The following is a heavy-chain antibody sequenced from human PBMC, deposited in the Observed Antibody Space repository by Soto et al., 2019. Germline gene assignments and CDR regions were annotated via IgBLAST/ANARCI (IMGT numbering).Heavy chain of an antibody. CDR2: ISYDGSNK. J-gene: IGHJ4*02. CDR3: AKGSYSGVYSDFDY. V-gene: IGHV3-30*18. Sequence: PGGSLRLSCAASGLTFRSYDMYWVRQAPGKGMEWGAVISYDGSNKYYADSVKGRFALSRDNSKNTMYLQMNSLRAGDTAVYYCAKGSYSGVYSDFDYWGQGTLVTVSS. D-gene: IGHD1-26*01. CDR1: GLTFRSYD.